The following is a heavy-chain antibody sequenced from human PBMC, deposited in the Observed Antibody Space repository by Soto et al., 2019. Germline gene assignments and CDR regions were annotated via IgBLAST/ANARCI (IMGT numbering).Heavy chain of an antibody. CDR3: ARTDTAMTTPFDF. V-gene: IGHV4-59*08. D-gene: IGHD5-18*01. Sequence: QVQLQESGPGLVKPPETLSLTCTVSGGSISNFYWSWIRQSPGKGLEWIGYVDDSGATKYNPSLKSRVSMSVDTSKNQVSLKMSSVTAADTAVYYCARTDTAMTTPFDFWGQGTLVTVSS. CDR2: VDDSGAT. CDR1: GGSISNFY. J-gene: IGHJ4*02.